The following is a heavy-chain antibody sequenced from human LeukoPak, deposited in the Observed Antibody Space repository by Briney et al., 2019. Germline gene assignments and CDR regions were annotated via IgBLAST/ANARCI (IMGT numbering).Heavy chain of an antibody. CDR3: ARGYYDSSGYPYYFDY. CDR2: ISHSGST. V-gene: IGHV4-34*01. J-gene: IGHJ4*02. CDR1: GGSFSGYY. Sequence: SETLSLTCAVYGGSFSGYYWSWIRQPPGKGLEWIGEISHSGSTNYNPSLKSRVTISVDTSKNQFSLKLSSVTAADTAVYYCARGYYDSSGYPYYFDYWGQGTLVTVSS. D-gene: IGHD3-22*01.